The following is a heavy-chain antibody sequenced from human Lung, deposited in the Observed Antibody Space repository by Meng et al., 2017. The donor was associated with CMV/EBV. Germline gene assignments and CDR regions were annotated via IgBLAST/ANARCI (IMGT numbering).Heavy chain of an antibody. Sequence: QVHRVQSGPEVKEPGGSVRVSCKASGYTFGSYGICWVRQAPGKELEWMGWFVNYVDTYPAPKFQGRVTMTTDTHTNTAFMELRSLTSDDTAVYYCASGTPGRSYCDYWGQGTLVTVSS. CDR1: GYTFGSYG. J-gene: IGHJ4*02. V-gene: IGHV1-18*01. CDR3: ASGTPGRSYCDY. CDR2: FVNYVDT. D-gene: IGHD2-15*01.